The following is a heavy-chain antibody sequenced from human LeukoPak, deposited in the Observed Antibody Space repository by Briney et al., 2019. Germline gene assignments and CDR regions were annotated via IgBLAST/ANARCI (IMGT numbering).Heavy chain of an antibody. D-gene: IGHD2-2*01. CDR2: IQYDGSNK. J-gene: IGHJ4*02. V-gene: IGHV3-30*02. CDR1: EFVFSSHA. CDR3: ARPHSGYCSSTSCSDRFDY. Sequence: GGSLRLSCVASEFVFSSHAMIWVRQAPGKGLEWVAFIQYDGSNKYYADSVKGRFTISRDNSKNTLYLQMNSLRAEDTAVYYCARPHSGYCSSTSCSDRFDYWGQGTLVTVSS.